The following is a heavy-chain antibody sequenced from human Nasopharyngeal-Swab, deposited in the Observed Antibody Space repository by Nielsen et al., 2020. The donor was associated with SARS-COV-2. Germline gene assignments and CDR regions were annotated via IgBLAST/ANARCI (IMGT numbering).Heavy chain of an antibody. CDR2: IFHSGST. D-gene: IGHD6-6*01. CDR1: GASIRSYY. J-gene: IGHJ6*02. CDR3: ARGSPQTYYYYGMDV. V-gene: IGHV4-59*01. Sequence: SETLSLTCTVSGASIRSYYWSWIRQPPGKGLEWIGYIFHSGSTNYNPSLKSRVTISVDTSKNQFSPKLSSVTAADTAVYYCARGSPQTYYYYGMDVWGQGTTVTVSS.